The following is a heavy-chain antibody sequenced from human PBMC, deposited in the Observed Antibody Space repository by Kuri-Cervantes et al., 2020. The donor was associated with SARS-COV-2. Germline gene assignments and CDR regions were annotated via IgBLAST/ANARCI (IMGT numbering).Heavy chain of an antibody. CDR2: ISWNSGSI. CDR3: AKDMAAAAGTGADY. D-gene: IGHD6-13*01. V-gene: IGHV3-9*01. CDR1: GFTFDDYA. J-gene: IGHJ4*02. Sequence: GGSLRLSCAAFGFTFDDYAMHWVRQAPGKGLEWVSGISWNSGSIGYADSVKGRFTISRDNSKNSLYLQMNSLKTEDTALYYCAKDMAAAAGTGADYWGQGTLVTVSS.